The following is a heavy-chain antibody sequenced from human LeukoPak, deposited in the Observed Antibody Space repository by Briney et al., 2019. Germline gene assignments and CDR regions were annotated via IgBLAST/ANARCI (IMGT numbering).Heavy chain of an antibody. CDR1: GGSISSGGYS. D-gene: IGHD3-22*01. J-gene: IGHJ4*02. CDR2: IYHSGST. CDR3: ARAKRDYYVSSGYYYD. Sequence: PSQTLSLTCAVSGGSISSGGYSWSWIRQPPGKGLEWIGYIYHSGSTYYNPSLKSRVTISVDRSKNQFSLKLSSVTAADTAVYYCARAKRDYYVSSGYYYDWGQGTLVTVSS. V-gene: IGHV4-30-2*01.